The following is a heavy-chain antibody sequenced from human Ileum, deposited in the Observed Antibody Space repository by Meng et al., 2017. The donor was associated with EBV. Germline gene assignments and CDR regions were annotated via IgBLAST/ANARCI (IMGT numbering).Heavy chain of an antibody. CDR2: IYHSGST. V-gene: IGHV4-4*02. CDR1: GDSISSNNW. J-gene: IGHJ4*02. D-gene: IGHD4-17*01. Sequence: QVQLPASGPGLVKPSGPRSLTCAVSGDSISSNNWGSWVRQPPGKGLEWIGEIYHSGSTNYNPSFKSRVTMSVDKSKNQISLNLSSVTAADTAVYYCASGRDYAWHSWGRGTLVTVSS. CDR3: ASGRDYAWHS.